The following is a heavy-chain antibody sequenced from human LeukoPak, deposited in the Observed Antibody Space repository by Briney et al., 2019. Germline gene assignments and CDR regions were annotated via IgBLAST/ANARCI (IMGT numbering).Heavy chain of an antibody. D-gene: IGHD6-13*01. V-gene: IGHV1-2*04. J-gene: IGHJ6*02. CDR2: INPNSGGT. Sequence: ASVKVSCKVSGYTLTELSMHWVRQAPGQGLEWMGWINPNSGGTNYAQKFQGWVTMTRDTSISTAYMELSRLRSDDTAVYYCARDFKWYSSSWYGYYYYGMDVWGQGTTVTVSS. CDR3: ARDFKWYSSSWYGYYYYGMDV. CDR1: GYTLTELS.